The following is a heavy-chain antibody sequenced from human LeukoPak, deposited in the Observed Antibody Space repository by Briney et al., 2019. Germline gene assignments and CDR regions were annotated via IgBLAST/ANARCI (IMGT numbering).Heavy chain of an antibody. CDR3: ARNSLTRFGGYDFWSGDFDY. V-gene: IGHV3-74*03. CDR1: GFTFSSNW. J-gene: IGHJ4*02. CDR2: INSDGSTT. Sequence: GGSLRLSCAASGFTFSSNWMQWVRQAPGKGLVWVSRINSDGSTTTYADSVKGRFTISRDNAKSSLYLQMNSLRAEDTAVYYCARNSLTRFGGYDFWSGDFDYWGQGTLVTVSS. D-gene: IGHD3-3*01.